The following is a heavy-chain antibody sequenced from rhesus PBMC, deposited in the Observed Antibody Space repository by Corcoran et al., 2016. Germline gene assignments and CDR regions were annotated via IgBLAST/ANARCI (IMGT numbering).Heavy chain of an antibody. V-gene: IGHV1-111*02. CDR2: VDPEDGEA. D-gene: IGHD3-3*01. J-gene: IGHJ4*01. CDR3: VKFNFWTGYSFDY. Sequence: EVQLVQSGAEVKKPGASVKISCKASGYTFPDYYLHWGRRATGKGLEWMGRVDPEDGEAIHAQKFQDRVTITADTSTDTAYMELSSLRSEDTAVYYCVKFNFWTGYSFDYWGQGVLVTVSS. CDR1: GYTFPDYY.